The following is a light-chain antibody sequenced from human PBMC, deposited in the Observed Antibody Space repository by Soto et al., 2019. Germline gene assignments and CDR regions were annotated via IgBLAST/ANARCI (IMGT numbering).Light chain of an antibody. V-gene: IGLV2-11*01. Sequence: QSVLTQPRSVSGSPGQSVTISCTGTSXDVGGYNYVSWYQHHPGKAPRLMIYDVSKRPSGVPDRFSGSKSGNTASLTISGLQAEDEADYYCCSYTGVGYVFGTGTKVTVL. J-gene: IGLJ1*01. CDR2: DVS. CDR1: SXDVGGYNY. CDR3: CSYTGVGYV.